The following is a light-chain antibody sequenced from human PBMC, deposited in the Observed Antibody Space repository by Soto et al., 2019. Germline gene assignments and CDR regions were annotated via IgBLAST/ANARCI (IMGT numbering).Light chain of an antibody. J-gene: IGKJ3*01. CDR3: QQYQSPPFT. CDR2: WSS. Sequence: DIVMTQSPDSLSVSLGERATIKCRSSQSVLHRSNGNNYIAWYQQKPGQLPKLLIYWSSTRDSGVPDRFIGSGSGTDFTLTVSSLQAEDVAVYYCQQYQSPPFTCGPGTKVHIE. V-gene: IGKV4-1*01. CDR1: QSVLHRSNGNNY.